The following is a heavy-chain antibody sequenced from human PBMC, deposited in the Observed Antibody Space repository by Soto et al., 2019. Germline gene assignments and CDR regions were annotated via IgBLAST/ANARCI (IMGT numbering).Heavy chain of an antibody. CDR1: GCTFSAYT. Sequence: QAQLVQSGAEMKKPGASVKVPCKATGCTFSAYTMNWVRQAPGQSLEWMGWINAGSGNTKYSQNFQGRVSITRDTSASTVYMELTGVTSEDTAVYYCARDTDTLGPPANDALDIWGQGTMVTVSS. J-gene: IGHJ3*02. D-gene: IGHD3-3*02. V-gene: IGHV1-3*01. CDR2: INAGSGNT. CDR3: ARDTDTLGPPANDALDI.